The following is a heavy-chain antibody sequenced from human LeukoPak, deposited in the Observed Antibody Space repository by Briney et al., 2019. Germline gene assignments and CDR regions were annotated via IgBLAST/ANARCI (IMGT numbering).Heavy chain of an antibody. CDR1: GYTFTSYY. CDR3: ARGGWLQSGNNWFDP. D-gene: IGHD5-24*01. Sequence: GASVTVSFKASGYTFTSYYMHWVRQAPGQGVEGMGIITPSCGSTSYAQKFQRRVTMPSDMSTSTVYMELSSLRSEATAVYYCARGGWLQSGNNWFDPWGQGTLVTVSS. CDR2: ITPSCGST. J-gene: IGHJ5*02. V-gene: IGHV1-46*01.